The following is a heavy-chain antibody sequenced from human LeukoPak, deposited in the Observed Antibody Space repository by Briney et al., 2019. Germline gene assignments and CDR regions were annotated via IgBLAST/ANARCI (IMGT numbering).Heavy chain of an antibody. CDR3: ARVSPNTAMVSFDN. CDR2: INPNGGGT. J-gene: IGHJ4*02. V-gene: IGHV1-2*02. CDR1: GYTFTAYY. D-gene: IGHD5-18*01. Sequence: GASVKVSCKASGYTFTAYYIHWVRQAPGQGLEWMGWINPNGGGTNYAQKFQGRVTMTRDTSISTAYMELGRLRPDDTAVYYCARVSPNTAMVSFDNWGQGTLVTVSS.